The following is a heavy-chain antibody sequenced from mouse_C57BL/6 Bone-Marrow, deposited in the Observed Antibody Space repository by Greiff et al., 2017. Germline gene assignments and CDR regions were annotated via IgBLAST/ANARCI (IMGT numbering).Heavy chain of an antibody. CDR3: AKMGDYYGSSYSYYFDY. J-gene: IGHJ2*01. Sequence: QVQLQQSGPGLVQPSQSLSITCTVSGFSLTSYGVHWVRQSPGKGLEWLGVIWRGGSTDYNAAFMSRLSITKDNSKSQVFFKMNSLQADDTAIYYCAKMGDYYGSSYSYYFDYWGQGTTLTVSS. V-gene: IGHV2-5*01. D-gene: IGHD1-1*01. CDR1: GFSLTSYG. CDR2: IWRGGST.